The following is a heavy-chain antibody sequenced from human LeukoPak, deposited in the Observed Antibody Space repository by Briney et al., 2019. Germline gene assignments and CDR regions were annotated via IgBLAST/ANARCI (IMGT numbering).Heavy chain of an antibody. Sequence: GGSLRLSCAASGFTFSSYAMSWVRQAPGKGLEWVSGISRSGGSTYYADSVKGRFTISRDNSKNTLYLQMNSLRAEDTALYYCARLRTTGTFDYWGQGTLVTVSS. CDR2: ISRSGGST. D-gene: IGHD1-1*01. V-gene: IGHV3-23*01. CDR3: ARLRTTGTFDY. CDR1: GFTFSSYA. J-gene: IGHJ4*02.